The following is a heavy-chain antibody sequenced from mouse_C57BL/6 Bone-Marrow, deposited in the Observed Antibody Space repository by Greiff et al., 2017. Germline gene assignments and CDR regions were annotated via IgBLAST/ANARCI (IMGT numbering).Heavy chain of an antibody. CDR2: IDPENGDT. J-gene: IGHJ2*01. Sequence: EVQLQQSGAELVRPGASVKLSCTASGFNIKVDYMHWVKQRPEQGLEWIGWIDPENGDTEYASKFQGKATITADTSSNTAYLQLSSLTSEDTAVYYCTTMMFDYWGQGTTLTVSS. D-gene: IGHD2-3*01. CDR1: GFNIKVDY. CDR3: TTMMFDY. V-gene: IGHV14-4*01.